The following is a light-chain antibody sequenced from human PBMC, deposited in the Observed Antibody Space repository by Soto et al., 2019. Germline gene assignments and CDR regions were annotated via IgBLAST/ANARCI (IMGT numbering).Light chain of an antibody. J-gene: IGKJ1*01. CDR3: QQYGSSPTST. V-gene: IGKV3-20*01. CDR1: QSVSSSY. CDR2: GAS. Sequence: EIVLTQSPGTLSLSPGERATLSCRASQSVSSSYLAWYQQKPGQAPRLLIYGASSRATGIPDRFSGSGSGTDFTLTISRLEPEDFAVYYCQQYGSSPTSTLGQGTKV.